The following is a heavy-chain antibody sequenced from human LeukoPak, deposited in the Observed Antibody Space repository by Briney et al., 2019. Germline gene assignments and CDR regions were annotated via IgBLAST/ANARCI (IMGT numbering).Heavy chain of an antibody. V-gene: IGHV3-48*04. CDR1: GFTFSSYS. D-gene: IGHD3-3*01. Sequence: GGSLRLSCAASGFTFSSYSTNWVRQAPGKGLEWVSYISSSSSTIYYADSVRGRFTISRDNAKNSLYLQMNSLRAEDTAVYYCARLLRFPNDAFDIWGQGTMVTVSS. J-gene: IGHJ3*02. CDR3: ARLLRFPNDAFDI. CDR2: ISSSSSTI.